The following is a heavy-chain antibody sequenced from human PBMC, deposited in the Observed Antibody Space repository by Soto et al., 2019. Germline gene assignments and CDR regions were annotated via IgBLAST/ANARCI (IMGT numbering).Heavy chain of an antibody. CDR3: ARDRGHYYDSSGGAGRDAFDI. Sequence: SETLSLTCTVSGASISGYYWSWMRKSAGKGLEWIGRIYATGTTDYKPSLKSRVMISVDTVKKQFSLRLSSVTAEDTAVYYCARDRGHYYDSSGGAGRDAFDIWGPGTMVNVSS. CDR2: IYATGTT. D-gene: IGHD3-22*01. V-gene: IGHV4-4*07. CDR1: GASISGYY. J-gene: IGHJ3*02.